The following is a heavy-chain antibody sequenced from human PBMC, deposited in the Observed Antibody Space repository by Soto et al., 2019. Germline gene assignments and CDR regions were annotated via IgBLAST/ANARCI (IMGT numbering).Heavy chain of an antibody. CDR3: ARWVEVSLDYFDS. J-gene: IGHJ4*02. CDR2: MHHSGRT. CDR1: GAYMRNDYYY. V-gene: IGHV4-31*03. Sequence: SETLSLTCTVSGAYMRNDYYYWSWVRQNPGKDLEWIGHMHHSGRTHYNPSLRSRVAISVDTSKNQFSLYLNSVTAADTAVYYCARWVEVSLDYFDSWGQGTPVT. D-gene: IGHD2-15*01.